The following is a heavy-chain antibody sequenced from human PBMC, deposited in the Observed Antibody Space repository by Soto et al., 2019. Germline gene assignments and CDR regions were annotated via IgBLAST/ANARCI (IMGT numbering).Heavy chain of an antibody. CDR1: GYSFSNYW. Sequence: PGESLKISSQGSGYSFSNYWIGWVRQMPGKGLEWMGIIYPGDSDTRYSPSFQGQVTISADKSISTAYLQWSSLKASDTAIYYCARVYCTTTKCYPWFDPWGQGTLVTVSS. CDR2: IYPGDSDT. D-gene: IGHD2-2*01. V-gene: IGHV5-51*01. CDR3: ARVYCTTTKCYPWFDP. J-gene: IGHJ5*02.